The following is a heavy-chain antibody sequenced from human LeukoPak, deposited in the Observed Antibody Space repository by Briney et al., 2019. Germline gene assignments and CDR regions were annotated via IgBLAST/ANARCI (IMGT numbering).Heavy chain of an antibody. Sequence: PGGSLRLSCAASGFTFSNAWMSWVRQAPGKGLEWVANIKQDGSEKYYVDSVKGRFTISRDNAKNSLYLQMNSLRAEDTAVYYCARVRGQLPGAFDIWGQGTMVTVSS. CDR2: IKQDGSEK. V-gene: IGHV3-7*01. CDR3: ARVRGQLPGAFDI. CDR1: GFTFSNAW. J-gene: IGHJ3*02. D-gene: IGHD2-2*01.